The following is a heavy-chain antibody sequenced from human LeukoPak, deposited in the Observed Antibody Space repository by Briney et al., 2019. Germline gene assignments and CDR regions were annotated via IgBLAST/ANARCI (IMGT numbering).Heavy chain of an antibody. V-gene: IGHV3-9*01. CDR3: VKANSNWYFDL. CDR2: ISWNSGDK. J-gene: IGHJ2*01. CDR1: GFNFNDYA. Sequence: PGRSLRLSCAGSGFNFNDYAMHWVRQAPGKGLEWVSGISWNSGDKAYVDSVKGRFTISGDNLKKSLYLQMNSLRPDDTAFYFCVKANSNWYFDLWGRGTLVSVSS.